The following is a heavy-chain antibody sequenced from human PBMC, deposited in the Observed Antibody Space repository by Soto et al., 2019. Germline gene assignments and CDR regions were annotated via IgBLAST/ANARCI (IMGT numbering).Heavy chain of an antibody. D-gene: IGHD2-15*01. CDR1: GGSFSGYY. V-gene: IGHV4-34*01. J-gene: IGHJ2*01. CDR2: INHSGST. CDR3: ARAPLGSFDF. Sequence: QVQLQQWGAGLLKPSETLSLTCAVHGGSFSGYYWSWIRQPPGKGLEWIGEINHSGSTNYNPSLKSRVTISVDTSKNQFSLKLSSVTAADTAVYYCARAPLGSFDFWGRGTLVTVSS.